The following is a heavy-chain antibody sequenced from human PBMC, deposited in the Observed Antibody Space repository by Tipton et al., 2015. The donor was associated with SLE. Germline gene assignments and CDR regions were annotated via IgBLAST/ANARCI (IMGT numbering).Heavy chain of an antibody. CDR3: ARTEWYQSFDY. Sequence: TLSLTCAVYGGSFSGYYWSWIRQPPGKGLEWIGEINHSGSTNYNPSLKSRVTISVDTSKNQFSLKLSSVTAADTAVYYCARTEWYQSFDYWGQGTLVTVSS. D-gene: IGHD2-2*01. CDR2: INHSGST. CDR1: GGSFSGYY. J-gene: IGHJ4*02. V-gene: IGHV4-34*01.